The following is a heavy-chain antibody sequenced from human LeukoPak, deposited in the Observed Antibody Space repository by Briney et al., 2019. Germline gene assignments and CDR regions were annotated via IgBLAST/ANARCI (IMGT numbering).Heavy chain of an antibody. Sequence: GGSLRLSCAASGFTFSSYGMQWVRQAPGKGLEWVAFIRYDGSNKYYADSVKGRFTISRDNSKNTLYLQMNSLRAEDTAVYYCAKGLHDYGGTPADFDYWGQGTLVTVSS. CDR2: IRYDGSNK. D-gene: IGHD4-23*01. J-gene: IGHJ4*02. CDR1: GFTFSSYG. CDR3: AKGLHDYGGTPADFDY. V-gene: IGHV3-30*02.